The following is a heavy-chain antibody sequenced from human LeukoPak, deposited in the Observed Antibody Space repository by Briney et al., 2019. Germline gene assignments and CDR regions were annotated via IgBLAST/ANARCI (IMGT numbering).Heavy chain of an antibody. V-gene: IGHV1-2*02. D-gene: IGHD5-12*01. CDR3: ASHSGYDSSAFDI. J-gene: IGHJ3*02. Sequence: ASVTVSCKASGYTFTGYYMHWVRQAPGQGLEWMGWINPNSGGTNYAQTFQGRVTMTRDTSISTAYMELSRLRSDDTAVYYCASHSGYDSSAFDIWGQGTMVTVSS. CDR1: GYTFTGYY. CDR2: INPNSGGT.